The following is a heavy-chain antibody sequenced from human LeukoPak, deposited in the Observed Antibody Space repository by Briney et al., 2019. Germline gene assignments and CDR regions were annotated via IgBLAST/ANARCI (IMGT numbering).Heavy chain of an antibody. CDR1: GGSFSGYY. V-gene: IGHV4-34*01. CDR2: INNSGST. D-gene: IGHD3-22*01. Sequence: SETLSLTCAVYGGSFSGYYWSCIRQPPGKGLEWIGEINNSGSTNYNPSLKSRVTISVDTSKNQFSLKLSSVTAADTAVYYCARGLASHYYDRVRGGWFDPWGQGTLVTVSS. J-gene: IGHJ5*02. CDR3: ARGLASHYYDRVRGGWFDP.